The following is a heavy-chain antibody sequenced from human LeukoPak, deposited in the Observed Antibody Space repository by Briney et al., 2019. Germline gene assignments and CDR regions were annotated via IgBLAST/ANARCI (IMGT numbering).Heavy chain of an antibody. D-gene: IGHD3-3*01. Sequence: PGGSLRLSCAASGFTFSSYSMNWVRQAPGKGLEWVSYISSSSSTIYYADSVKGRFTISRDNAKHSLYLQMNSLRAEDTAVYYCARDPPLYDFWSGYPYWGQGTLVTVSS. CDR2: ISSSSSTI. V-gene: IGHV3-48*01. CDR3: ARDPPLYDFWSGYPY. CDR1: GFTFSSYS. J-gene: IGHJ4*02.